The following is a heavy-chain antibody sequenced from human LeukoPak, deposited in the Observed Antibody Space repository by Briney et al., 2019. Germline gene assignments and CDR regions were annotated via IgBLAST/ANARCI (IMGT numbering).Heavy chain of an antibody. J-gene: IGHJ3*02. CDR1: GFTFSSYG. D-gene: IGHD1-26*01. V-gene: IGHV3-30*02. CDR3: AKSLLTTASGTGRAFDI. Sequence: GGSLRLSCAASGFTFSSYGMHWVRQAPGKGLEWVACIRYDGSNKYYADSVKGRFTISRDNSKNTLYLQMDSLRAEDTAKYYCAKSLLTTASGTGRAFDIWGQGTMVTVSA. CDR2: IRYDGSNK.